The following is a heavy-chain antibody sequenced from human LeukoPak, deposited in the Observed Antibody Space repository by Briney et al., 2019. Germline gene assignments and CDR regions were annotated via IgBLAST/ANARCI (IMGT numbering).Heavy chain of an antibody. CDR3: ARPHGAWSGYYFW. CDR2: INHSGST. V-gene: IGHV4-30-4*01. D-gene: IGHD3-3*01. CDR1: GGSIGSGDYY. J-gene: IGHJ4*02. Sequence: SETLSLTCTLSGGSIGSGDYYWSWIRQPPGKGLEWIGEINHSGSTNYNPSLKSRVTISVDTSKNQFSLKLSSVTAADTAVYYCARPHGAWSGYYFWWGQGTLVTVSS.